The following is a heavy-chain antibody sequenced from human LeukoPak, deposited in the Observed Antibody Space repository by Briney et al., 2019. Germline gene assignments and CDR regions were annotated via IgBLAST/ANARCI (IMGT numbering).Heavy chain of an antibody. CDR1: GGSFSGYY. CDR3: ARGDGGGYGGNFAY. CDR2: INHSGST. J-gene: IGHJ4*02. V-gene: IGHV4-34*01. Sequence: SETLSLTCAVYGGSFSGYYWSWIRQPPGKGLEWIGEINHSGSTNYNPPLKSRVTISVDTSKNQFSLKLSSVTAADTAVYYCARGDGGGYGGNFAYWGQGTLVTVSS. D-gene: IGHD4-23*01.